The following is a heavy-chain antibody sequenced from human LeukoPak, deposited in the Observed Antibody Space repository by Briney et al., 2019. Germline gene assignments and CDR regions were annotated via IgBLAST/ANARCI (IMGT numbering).Heavy chain of an antibody. J-gene: IGHJ4*02. CDR1: GLTVSSYG. V-gene: IGHV3-23*01. CDR2: IIGSAVNT. D-gene: IGHD3-10*01. Sequence: GSLTVSCGASGLTVSSYGMSWVRQAPGKGLEWVSTIIGSAVNTYYADSVKGRFTISRDDSKNTVYLQMNSLRAEDTAVYSCAKYTSGTSYRGLDQWGQGTLVTVSS. CDR3: AKYTSGTSYRGLDQ.